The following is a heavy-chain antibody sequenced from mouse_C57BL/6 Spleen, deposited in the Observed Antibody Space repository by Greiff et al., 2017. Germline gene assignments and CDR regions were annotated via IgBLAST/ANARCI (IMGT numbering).Heavy chain of an antibody. J-gene: IGHJ2*01. Sequence: DVMLVESGGDLVKPGGSLKLSCAASGFTFSSYGMSWVRQTPDQRLEWVATISSGGSYTYYPDSVKGRFTISRDNAKNTLYLQMSSLKAEDTAMYYCARRELDYWGQGTTLTVSS. CDR3: ARRELDY. D-gene: IGHD4-1*01. V-gene: IGHV5-6*02. CDR1: GFTFSSYG. CDR2: ISSGGSYT.